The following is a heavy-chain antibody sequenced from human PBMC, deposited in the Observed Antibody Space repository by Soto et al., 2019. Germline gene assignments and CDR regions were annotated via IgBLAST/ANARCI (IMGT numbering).Heavy chain of an antibody. D-gene: IGHD2-15*01. CDR3: LVAAQPYSFDY. CDR1: GYTFTSYG. J-gene: IGHJ4*02. V-gene: IGHV1-18*01. CDR2: ISAYNGNT. Sequence: QVQLVQSGAEVKKPGASVKVSCKASGYTFTSYGISWVRQAPGQGLEWMGWISAYNGNTNSAQKLPGRVTMTTDTSTSTADIELRSRRSDDTAVYSCLVAAQPYSFDYWGQGPLVTVSS.